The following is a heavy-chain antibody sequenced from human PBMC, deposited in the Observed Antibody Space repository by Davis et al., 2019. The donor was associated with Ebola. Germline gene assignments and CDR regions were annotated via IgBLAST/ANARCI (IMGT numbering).Heavy chain of an antibody. J-gene: IGHJ4*02. CDR2: IRSKANSYAT. D-gene: IGHD1-14*01. CDR3: ISTDRTFDY. V-gene: IGHV3-73*01. CDR1: GFTFSGSA. Sequence: PGGSLRLSCAASGFTFSGSAMHWVRQASGKGLEWVGRIRSKANSYATAYAASVKGRFTISRDDSKNTAYLQMNSLKTEDTAVYYCISTDRTFDYWGQGTLVTVSS.